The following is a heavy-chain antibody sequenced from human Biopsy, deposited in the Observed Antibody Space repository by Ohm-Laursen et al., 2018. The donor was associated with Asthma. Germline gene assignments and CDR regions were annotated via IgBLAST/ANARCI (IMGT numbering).Heavy chain of an antibody. CDR1: GFSFDDCA. CDR3: ATHYYDRSGFYFQL. D-gene: IGHD3-22*01. CDR2: ISWNSGNI. J-gene: IGHJ1*01. Sequence: SLRLSCSASGFSFDDCAMHWVRQAPGKGLEWVSSISWNSGNIDYADSVKGRFTISRDNALNSLFLHMSSLRAEDTAIYYCATHYYDRSGFYFQLWGQGTLVTVSS. V-gene: IGHV3-9*01.